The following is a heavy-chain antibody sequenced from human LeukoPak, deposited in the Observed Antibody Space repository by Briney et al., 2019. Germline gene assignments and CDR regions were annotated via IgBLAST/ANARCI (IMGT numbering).Heavy chain of an antibody. CDR3: ARDGTLGYCSSTSCYRGRYYYYYMDV. CDR1: GGSISSYY. Sequence: SETLSLTCTVSGGSISSYYWSWIRQPPGKGLEWTGYIYYSGSTNYNPSLKSRVTISVDTSKNQFSLKLSSVTAADTAVYYCARDGTLGYCSSTSCYRGRYYYYYMDVWGKGTTVTVSS. CDR2: IYYSGST. D-gene: IGHD2-2*02. J-gene: IGHJ6*03. V-gene: IGHV4-59*01.